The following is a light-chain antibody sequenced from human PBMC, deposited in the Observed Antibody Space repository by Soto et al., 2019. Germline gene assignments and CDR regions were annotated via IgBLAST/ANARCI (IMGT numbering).Light chain of an antibody. CDR1: QDINYY. CDR2: DAS. V-gene: IGKV1-33*01. J-gene: IGKJ5*01. Sequence: IEMTQSPSSLSASVVDRVTITCQASQDINYYLNWYQQKPGKAPNLLIYDASNLETGVPSRFSGRGYGTNFTFTISSLQLEDFATYYCQQYDNLPTFGQGTRLEIK. CDR3: QQYDNLPT.